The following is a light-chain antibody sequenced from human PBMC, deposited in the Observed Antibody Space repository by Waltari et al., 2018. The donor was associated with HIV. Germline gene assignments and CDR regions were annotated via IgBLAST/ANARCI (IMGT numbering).Light chain of an antibody. CDR3: NSFTNSGTLE. V-gene: IGLV2-14*01. CDR2: EVT. J-gene: IGLJ3*02. CDR1: SSNIGTSKY. Sequence: QSALTQPASVSGSPGQSITISCTGASSNIGTSKYVSWYLQRPGKAPQIIIYEVTNRPSGVSARFSGSKSGNTASLTISRLQPEDEAVYFCNSFTNSGTLEFGGGTKLTVL.